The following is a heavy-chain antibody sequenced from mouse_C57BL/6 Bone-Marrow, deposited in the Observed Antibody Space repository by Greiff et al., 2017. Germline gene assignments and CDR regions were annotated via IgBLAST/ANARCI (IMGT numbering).Heavy chain of an antibody. D-gene: IGHD1-1*01. Sequence: VQLQQSGAELARPGASVKLSCKASGYTFTSYGISWVKQRTGKGLEWIGEINPRSGNTYYNEKFKGKATLTADKSSSTAYMELRSLTSEDSAVYFCARSITTVVASAYWGQGTTLTVSS. V-gene: IGHV1-81*01. CDR2: INPRSGNT. J-gene: IGHJ2*01. CDR3: ARSITTVVASAY. CDR1: GYTFTSYG.